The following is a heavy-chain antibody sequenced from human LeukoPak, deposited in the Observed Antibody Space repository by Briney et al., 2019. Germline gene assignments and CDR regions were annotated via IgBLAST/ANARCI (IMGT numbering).Heavy chain of an antibody. V-gene: IGHV3-9*01. CDR1: GFTFDDYA. CDR2: ISWNSGSI. CDR3: AKRRMVTAILPSLSMDV. D-gene: IGHD2-21*02. Sequence: RPGGSLRLSCAASGFTFDDYAMHWVRQAPGKGLEWVSGISWNSGSIGYADSVKGRFTISRDNSKNTLYLQMNSLRAEDTAVYYCAKRRMVTAILPSLSMDVWGKGTTVTVSS. J-gene: IGHJ6*03.